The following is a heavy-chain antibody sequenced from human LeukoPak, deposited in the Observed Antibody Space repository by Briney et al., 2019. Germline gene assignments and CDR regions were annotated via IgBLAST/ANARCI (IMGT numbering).Heavy chain of an antibody. Sequence: SETLSLTCTVSGGSISSSSYYWGWIRQPPGKGLEWIGSIYYSGSTYYNPSLKSRVTISVDTSKNQFSLKLSSVTAADTAVYYCAAPGDGSGYSPYYYYYMDVWGKGTTVTVSS. CDR1: GGSISSSSYY. D-gene: IGHD3-22*01. CDR2: IYYSGST. CDR3: AAPGDGSGYSPYYYYYMDV. V-gene: IGHV4-39*01. J-gene: IGHJ6*03.